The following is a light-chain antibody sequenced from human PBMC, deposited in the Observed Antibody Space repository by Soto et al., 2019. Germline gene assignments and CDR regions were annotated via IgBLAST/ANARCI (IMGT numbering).Light chain of an antibody. Sequence: DIQLTQSPSSLSASVGDTVTITCRASQSISTYLNWWQHKPGTAPRLLISSASNLHTGVPSRFSGSVSEAAFTLTIRSLQPEDSATYFCQQNFNIILTFGEGTKVEIK. J-gene: IGKJ4*01. CDR3: QQNFNIILT. CDR2: SAS. CDR1: QSISTY. V-gene: IGKV1-39*01.